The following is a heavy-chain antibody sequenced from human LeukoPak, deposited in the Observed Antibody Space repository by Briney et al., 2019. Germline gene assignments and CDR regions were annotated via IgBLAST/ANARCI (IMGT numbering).Heavy chain of an antibody. D-gene: IGHD3-22*01. CDR1: GFTFSRYW. Sequence: PGGSLRLSCAASGFTFSRYWMDWVRQAPGKGLEWVAIIKSDGSDKYYVDSVKGRFTVSKDNAKNSLYLQMNSLRAEDTAMYYCARNRGEGRGYSDYWGQGTLVTVSS. J-gene: IGHJ4*02. CDR2: IKSDGSDK. CDR3: ARNRGEGRGYSDY. V-gene: IGHV3-7*05.